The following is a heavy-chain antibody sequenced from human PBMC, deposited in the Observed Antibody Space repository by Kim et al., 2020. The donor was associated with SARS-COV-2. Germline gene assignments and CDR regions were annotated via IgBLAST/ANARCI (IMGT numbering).Heavy chain of an antibody. CDR3: AKPRGGVGAAPYYGMDV. Sequence: VKGRFTISRDNSKNTLYLQMNSLRAEDTAVYYCAKPRGGVGAAPYYGMDVWGQGTTVTVSS. D-gene: IGHD6-13*01. J-gene: IGHJ6*02. V-gene: IGHV3-23*01.